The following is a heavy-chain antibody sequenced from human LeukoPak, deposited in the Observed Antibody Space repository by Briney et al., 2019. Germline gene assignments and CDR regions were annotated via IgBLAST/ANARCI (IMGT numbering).Heavy chain of an antibody. CDR3: AKENWVPPYYYFGMDV. Sequence: SVKVSCKASGGTFSDFAINWVRHAPGQGLEWMGGIFPISGPTNYAQKFQGRVTITADESTNTAYMHLSSLRSEDTAVYYCAKENWVPPYYYFGMDVWGLGTTVTVSS. D-gene: IGHD7-27*01. J-gene: IGHJ6*02. CDR2: IFPISGPT. CDR1: GGTFSDFA. V-gene: IGHV1-69*13.